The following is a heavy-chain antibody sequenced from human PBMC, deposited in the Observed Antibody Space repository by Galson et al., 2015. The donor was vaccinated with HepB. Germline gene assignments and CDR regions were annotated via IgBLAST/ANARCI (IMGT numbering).Heavy chain of an antibody. CDR2: IIPIFGTA. CDR1: GGTFSSYA. V-gene: IGHV1-69*13. CDR3: ALGYCSSTSCYKSHYYYYYYMDV. D-gene: IGHD2-2*02. J-gene: IGHJ6*03. Sequence: SVKVSCKASGGTFSSYAISWVRQAPGQGLEWMGGIIPIFGTANYAQKFQGRVTITADESTSTAYMELSSLRSEDTAVYCCALGYCSSTSCYKSHYYYYYYMDVWGKGTTVTVSS.